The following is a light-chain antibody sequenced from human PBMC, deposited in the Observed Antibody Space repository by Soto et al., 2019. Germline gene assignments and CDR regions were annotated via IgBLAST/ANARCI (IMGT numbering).Light chain of an antibody. CDR1: SSDVGSHNL. Sequence: QSVLTQPASVSGSPGQSITISCTGTSSDVGSHNLVSWYQQHPGKAPKLMIYEVSKRPSGVSNRFSGSKSGNTASLTISGLQGEDEADYYCCSYAGSRWVFGGGTKLTVL. V-gene: IGLV2-23*02. CDR3: CSYAGSRWV. CDR2: EVS. J-gene: IGLJ3*02.